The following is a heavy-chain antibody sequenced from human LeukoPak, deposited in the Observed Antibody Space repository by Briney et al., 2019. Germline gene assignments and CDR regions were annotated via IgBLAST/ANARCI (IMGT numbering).Heavy chain of an antibody. D-gene: IGHD1-14*01. CDR1: GFTFSTYV. CDR3: ARVTTSTKYYSGMDV. J-gene: IGHJ6*02. V-gene: IGHV3-30*03. CDR2: ISYDGNSK. Sequence: GGSLRLSCAGSGFTFSTYVIHGVREAPGKGLEWAALISYDGNSKYYADSVKGRFTISRDNSRNTVSLQMVSLRAEDTAVYYCARVTTSTKYYSGMDVWGQGTTVTVSS.